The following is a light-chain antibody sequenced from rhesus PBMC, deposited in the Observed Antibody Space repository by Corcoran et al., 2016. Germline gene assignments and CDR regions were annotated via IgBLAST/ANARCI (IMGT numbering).Light chain of an antibody. CDR2: AAS. CDR3: LQRNNYPWT. V-gene: IGKV1-33*01. CDR1: QGISNA. Sequence: DIQMTQSPSSLSASVGDKVTITCRASQGISNALAWYQQKPGKAPKLLIYAASILESGVPSRFSGSGSGTDFTHTIRILQPGDFAVYCCLQRNNYPWTFSQGTKVEIE. J-gene: IGKJ1*01.